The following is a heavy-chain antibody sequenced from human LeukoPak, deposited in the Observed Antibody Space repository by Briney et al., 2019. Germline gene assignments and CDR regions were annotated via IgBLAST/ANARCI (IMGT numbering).Heavy chain of an antibody. V-gene: IGHV3-33*01. D-gene: IGHD3-9*01. J-gene: IGHJ6*02. CDR2: TWYDGSNK. Sequence: HAAGSLRPSCAASGSTFSSYGMHWDRQAHGKGLEWVAATWYDGSNKYYANSVKGRFTICRDNSKNTLYLQMNSLRAEDTAVYYCARDSPPERRYLDWLFREFYYYGMDVWGQGTTVTVSS. CDR3: ARDSPPERRYLDWLFREFYYYGMDV. CDR1: GSTFSSYG.